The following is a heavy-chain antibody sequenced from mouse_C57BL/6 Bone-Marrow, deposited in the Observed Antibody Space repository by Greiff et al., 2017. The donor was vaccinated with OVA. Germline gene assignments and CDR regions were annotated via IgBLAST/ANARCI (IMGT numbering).Heavy chain of an antibody. J-gene: IGHJ3*01. CDR1: GYTFTDYN. CDR2: INPNTGGT. Sequence: EVQLQQSGPELVKPGASVKIPCKASGYTFTDYNMDWVKQSHGKSLEWIGDINPNTGGTIYNQKFKGKATLTVDKSSSTAYMELRSLTSEDTAVYYCVYYGYDGFAYWGQGTLVTVSA. D-gene: IGHD2-2*01. V-gene: IGHV1-18*01. CDR3: VYYGYDGFAY.